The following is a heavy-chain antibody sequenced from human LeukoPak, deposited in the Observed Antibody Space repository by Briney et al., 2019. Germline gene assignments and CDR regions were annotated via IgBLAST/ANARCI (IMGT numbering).Heavy chain of an antibody. CDR1: GFTFSSYS. CDR3: ASDDYGGFDI. CDR2: ISSSSSYI. Sequence: PGGSLRLSCAASGFTFSSYSMNWVRQAPGKGLEWVSSISSSSSYINYADSVKGRFTISRDNAKNSLYLQMNSLRVEDTAVYYCASDDYGGFDIWGQGTMVTVSS. D-gene: IGHD4-23*01. V-gene: IGHV3-21*01. J-gene: IGHJ3*02.